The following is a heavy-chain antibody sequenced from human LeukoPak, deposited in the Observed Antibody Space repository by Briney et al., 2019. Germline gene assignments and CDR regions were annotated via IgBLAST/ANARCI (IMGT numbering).Heavy chain of an antibody. Sequence: PGESLKISCKGSGYSFTSYCISWVRQMPGKGLEWMGRIDPSDSDTNYSPSFQGHVTISADKSISTAYLQWSSLKASDTAMYYCARQSTRGMVDTDYDYWGQGTLVTVSS. V-gene: IGHV5-10-1*01. CDR2: IDPSDSDT. J-gene: IGHJ4*02. CDR3: ARQSTRGMVDTDYDY. D-gene: IGHD5-18*01. CDR1: GYSFTSYC.